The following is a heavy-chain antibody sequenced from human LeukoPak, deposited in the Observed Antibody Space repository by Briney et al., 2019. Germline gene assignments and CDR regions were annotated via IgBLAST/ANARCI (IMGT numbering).Heavy chain of an antibody. V-gene: IGHV4-38-2*02. J-gene: IGHJ5*02. CDR3: ARGGGVRFGSGWRPGAWFDP. CDR2: IHSGESP. Sequence: SETLSLTRTVSGYSISSGYFWGWIRQPPGKGLEWIGIIHSGESPYYSPSLESRITISIDTSMNQFSLKLNSVTAADTAVYYCARGGGVRFGSGWRPGAWFDPWGQGTLVIVSS. D-gene: IGHD6-19*01. CDR1: GYSISSGYF.